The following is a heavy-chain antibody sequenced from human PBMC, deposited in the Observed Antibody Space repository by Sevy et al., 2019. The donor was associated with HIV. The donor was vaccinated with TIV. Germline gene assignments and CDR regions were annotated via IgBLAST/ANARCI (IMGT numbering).Heavy chain of an antibody. V-gene: IGHV3-21*01. D-gene: IGHD3-10*01. CDR1: GFTFSNYF. Sequence: GGYLRLSCAASGFTFSNYFINWVRQAPGKGLEWVSSISSGSSYIFYADSVKGRFTISRDNAKNSLYLHMNSLRAEDTAVYYCARGDNYGSLYYFDYWGPGTLVTVSS. CDR3: ARGDNYGSLYYFDY. CDR2: ISSGSSYI. J-gene: IGHJ4*02.